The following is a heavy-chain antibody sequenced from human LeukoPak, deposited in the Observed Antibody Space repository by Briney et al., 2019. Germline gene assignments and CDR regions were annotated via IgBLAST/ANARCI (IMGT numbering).Heavy chain of an antibody. J-gene: IGHJ4*02. CDR1: GFTFSSYG. CDR3: ARGCDSSGYYHYYFDY. Sequence: GGSLRLSCAASGFTFSSYGMNWVRQAPGKGLEWVAVIWYDGSNKYYADSVKGRFTISRDNSKDTLYLQMNSLRADDTAVYYCARGCDSSGYYHYYFDYWGQGTLVTVSS. CDR2: IWYDGSNK. D-gene: IGHD3-22*01. V-gene: IGHV3-33*01.